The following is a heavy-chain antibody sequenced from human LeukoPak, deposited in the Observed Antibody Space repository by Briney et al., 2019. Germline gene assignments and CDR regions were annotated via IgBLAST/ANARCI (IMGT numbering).Heavy chain of an antibody. CDR1: GYTFTNYG. CDR2: ISGYQGST. Sequence: ASVKVSCKASGYTFTNYGITWVRQAPGQGLEWMDWISGYQGSTKYAQNFQGRVTMTIDTSTSTAYMDLRSLRSDDTAIYFCARSDLGTITAGPFNWGQGTLVAVSS. D-gene: IGHD5-24*01. CDR3: ARSDLGTITAGPFN. V-gene: IGHV1-18*01. J-gene: IGHJ4*02.